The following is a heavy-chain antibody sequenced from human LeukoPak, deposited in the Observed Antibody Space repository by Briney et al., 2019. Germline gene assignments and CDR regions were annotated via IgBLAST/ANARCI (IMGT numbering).Heavy chain of an antibody. Sequence: PSETLSLTCTVSGGSISSSSYYWCWIRQPPGKGLEWIGSIYYSGSTYYNPSLKSRVTISVDTSKNQFSLKLSSVTAADTAVYYCARISGYYLSAAFDIWGQGTMVTVSS. CDR1: GGSISSSSYY. D-gene: IGHD3-22*01. V-gene: IGHV4-39*07. J-gene: IGHJ3*02. CDR3: ARISGYYLSAAFDI. CDR2: IYYSGST.